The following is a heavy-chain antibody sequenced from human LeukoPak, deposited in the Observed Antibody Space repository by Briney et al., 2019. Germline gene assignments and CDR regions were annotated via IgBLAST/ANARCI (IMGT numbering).Heavy chain of an antibody. D-gene: IGHD5-24*01. Sequence: SVKVSCKASGGTFSSYAISWVRQAPGQGLEWMGGIIPIFGTANYAQKFQGRVTITTDESTSTAYMELSSLRSEDTAVYYCAVKLFRSDGYNYGWFDPWGQGTLVTVSS. J-gene: IGHJ5*02. CDR3: AVKLFRSDGYNYGWFDP. CDR2: IIPIFGTA. CDR1: GGTFSSYA. V-gene: IGHV1-69*05.